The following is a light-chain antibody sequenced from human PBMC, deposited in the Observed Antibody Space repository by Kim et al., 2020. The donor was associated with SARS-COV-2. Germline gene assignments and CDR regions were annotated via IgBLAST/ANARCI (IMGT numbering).Light chain of an antibody. Sequence: DIQMTQSPSSLSASVGDRVTITCRTTQSISSHLNWYQQKPGRAPKLLISAASTLQGGVPSRFSGSGSETAFTLTISSLQPEDFATSFCHQSYITPFTFGPGTKVDIK. CDR1: QSISSH. J-gene: IGKJ3*01. CDR2: AAS. V-gene: IGKV1-39*01. CDR3: HQSYITPFT.